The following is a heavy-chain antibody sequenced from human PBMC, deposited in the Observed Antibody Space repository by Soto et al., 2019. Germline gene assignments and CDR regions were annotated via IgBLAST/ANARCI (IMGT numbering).Heavy chain of an antibody. Sequence: SETLSLTCTVSGASINSDDYCWSWIRQPPGKGLEWIGYISHSGNTYYSPSLQSRVAISVDTSRNQFSLRLNSVTAADTAVYYCARASTVTTGAKFDSWGQGALVTVSS. CDR1: GASINSDDYC. CDR2: ISHSGNT. J-gene: IGHJ4*02. V-gene: IGHV4-30-4*01. D-gene: IGHD4-17*01. CDR3: ARASTVTTGAKFDS.